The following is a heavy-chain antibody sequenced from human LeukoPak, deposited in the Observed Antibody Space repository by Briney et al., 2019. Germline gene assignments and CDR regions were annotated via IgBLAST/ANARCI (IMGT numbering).Heavy chain of an antibody. Sequence: GGSLRLSCAASGFTFSSYGMHWVRQAPGKGLEWGAVISYDGSNKYYADSVKGRFTISRDNSKNTLYLQMNSLRAEDTAVYYCAKDGRYCSSTSCQSPYYGMDVWGQGTTVTVSS. V-gene: IGHV3-30*18. CDR1: GFTFSSYG. CDR3: AKDGRYCSSTSCQSPYYGMDV. D-gene: IGHD2-2*01. CDR2: ISYDGSNK. J-gene: IGHJ6*02.